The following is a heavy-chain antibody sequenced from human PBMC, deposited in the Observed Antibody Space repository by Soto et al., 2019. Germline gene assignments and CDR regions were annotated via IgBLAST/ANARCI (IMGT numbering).Heavy chain of an antibody. D-gene: IGHD2-15*01. Sequence: PSETLSLTCTVSGASITSYYWSWIRQPPGKGLEWIGYIFYSGSTNYNPSLKSRVTISVDTSKNQFSLKLKSVTAADTAMYHCARHDHRGGAFDIWGQGTMVTVSS. J-gene: IGHJ3*02. CDR2: IFYSGST. V-gene: IGHV4-59*08. CDR1: GASITSYY. CDR3: ARHDHRGGAFDI.